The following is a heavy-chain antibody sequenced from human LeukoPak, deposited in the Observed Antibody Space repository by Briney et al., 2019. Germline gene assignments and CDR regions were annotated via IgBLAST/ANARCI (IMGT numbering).Heavy chain of an antibody. J-gene: IGHJ4*02. V-gene: IGHV1-18*01. CDR1: GYTFTGYG. CDR2: ISAYNGNT. Sequence: GASVKVSCKASGYTFTGYGISWVRQAPGQGLEWMGWISAYNGNTNYAQKLQGRVTMTTDTSTSTAYMELRSLRSDDTAVYYCARARYYDFWSGYYDFDYWGQGTLVTVSS. CDR3: ARARYYDFWSGYYDFDY. D-gene: IGHD3-3*01.